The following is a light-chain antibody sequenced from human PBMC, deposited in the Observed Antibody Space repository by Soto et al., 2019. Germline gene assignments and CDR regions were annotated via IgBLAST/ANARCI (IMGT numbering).Light chain of an antibody. CDR3: CSDAGRDVV. V-gene: IGLV2-11*01. J-gene: IGLJ2*01. CDR2: DVS. CDR1: SSDVGGYNY. Sequence: QSALTQPRSVSGSPGQSVTISCTGTSSDVGGYNYGSWYQQHPGKAPKLMIYDVSKRPSGVPDRFSGSKSGNTASLPISGLQAEDEADYYCCSDAGRDVVFGGGTQLTVL.